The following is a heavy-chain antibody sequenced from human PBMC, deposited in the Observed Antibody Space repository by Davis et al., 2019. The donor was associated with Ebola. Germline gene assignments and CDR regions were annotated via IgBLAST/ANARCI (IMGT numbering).Heavy chain of an antibody. J-gene: IGHJ5*02. CDR2: IYYSGST. V-gene: IGHV4-59*01. D-gene: IGHD1-20*01. Sequence: GSLRLSCAASGFTFSSYWMSWVRQAPGKGLEWIGYIYYSGSTNYNPSLKSRVTISVDTSKNQFSLKLSSVTAADTAVYYCARRITGILEEWENWFDPWGQGTLVTVSS. CDR3: ARRITGILEEWENWFDP. CDR1: GFTFSSYW.